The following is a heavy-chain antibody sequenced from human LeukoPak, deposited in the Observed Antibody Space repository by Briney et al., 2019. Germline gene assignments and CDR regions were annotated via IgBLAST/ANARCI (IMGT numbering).Heavy chain of an antibody. V-gene: IGHV1-18*01. D-gene: IGHD3-22*01. Sequence: GASVKVSCKASGYTFTRYVMSWVRQAPGQEVEWMGWISGSNGNTNYAQKLQGRVTMTTDTSTGTAYMELRSLRSDDTAFYYCARGLGYYDSSVGYWGQGILVTVSS. CDR1: GYTFTRYV. CDR3: ARGLGYYDSSVGY. J-gene: IGHJ4*02. CDR2: ISGSNGNT.